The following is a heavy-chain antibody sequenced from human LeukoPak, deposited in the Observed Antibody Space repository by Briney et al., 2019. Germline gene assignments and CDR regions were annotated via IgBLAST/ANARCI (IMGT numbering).Heavy chain of an antibody. J-gene: IGHJ4*02. V-gene: IGHV1-69*05. CDR3: ASSGRGYSYGLAD. Sequence: ASVKVSCKASGGTFSSYAISWVRQAPGQGLEWMGGIIPTFGTANYAQKFQGRVTITTDESTSTAYMELSSLRSEDTAVYYCASSGRGYSYGLADWGQGTLVTVSS. CDR1: GGTFSSYA. D-gene: IGHD5-18*01. CDR2: IIPTFGTA.